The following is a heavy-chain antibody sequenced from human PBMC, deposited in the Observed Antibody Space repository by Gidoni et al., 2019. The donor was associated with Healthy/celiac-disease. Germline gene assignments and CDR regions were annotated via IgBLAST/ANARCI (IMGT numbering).Heavy chain of an antibody. CDR1: GYTFTSYG. Sequence: QVQLVQAGAEVKKPGASVKVSCKASGYTFTSYGISWVRQAPGQGLEWMGWISAYNGNTNYAQKLQGRVTMTTDTSTSTAYMELRSLRSDDTAVYYCARFGLRYFDWLLYGGANFDYWGQGTLVTVSS. J-gene: IGHJ4*02. D-gene: IGHD3-9*01. V-gene: IGHV1-18*04. CDR2: ISAYNGNT. CDR3: ARFGLRYFDWLLYGGANFDY.